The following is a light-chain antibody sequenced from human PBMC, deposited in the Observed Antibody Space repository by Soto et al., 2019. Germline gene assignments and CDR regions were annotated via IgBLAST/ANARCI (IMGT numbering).Light chain of an antibody. Sequence: DIQMTQSPSTLSASVGERVTITCRASQSISSWLAWYQQKPGKAPKLLIYDASSLESGVPSRFSGSGSGTEFTLTISSLQPDDFATYYCQHLQTFGQGNKVEIK. CDR1: QSISSW. CDR3: QHLQT. CDR2: DAS. V-gene: IGKV1-5*01. J-gene: IGKJ1*01.